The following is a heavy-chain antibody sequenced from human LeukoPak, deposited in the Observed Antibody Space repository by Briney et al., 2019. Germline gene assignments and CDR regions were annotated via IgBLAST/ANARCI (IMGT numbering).Heavy chain of an antibody. V-gene: IGHV4-59*01. D-gene: IGHD3-16*01. CDR3: ARDLGKLDAFDI. Sequence: SETLSLTCTVSGGSISGYYWSWIRQPPGKGLEWIGYIYYSGSTNYNPSLKSRVTISVDTSKNQFSLKLSSVTAADTAVYNCARDLGKLDAFDIWGQGTMVTVSS. CDR1: GGSISGYY. CDR2: IYYSGST. J-gene: IGHJ3*02.